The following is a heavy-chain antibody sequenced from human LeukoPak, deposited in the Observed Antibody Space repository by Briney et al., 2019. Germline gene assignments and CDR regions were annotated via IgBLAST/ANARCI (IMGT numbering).Heavy chain of an antibody. V-gene: IGHV3-23*01. Sequence: GGSLRLSCAASGFTFSSYAMSWVRQAPGKGREWVSALSGSGGSTYYADSVKGRFTISRDNSKNTLYLQMNSLRAEDTAVYYCAKVGEVGTSIGSDRYYYYGMDVWGKGTTVTVSS. CDR2: LSGSGGST. D-gene: IGHD2-21*02. CDR1: GFTFSSYA. J-gene: IGHJ6*04. CDR3: AKVGEVGTSIGSDRYYYYGMDV.